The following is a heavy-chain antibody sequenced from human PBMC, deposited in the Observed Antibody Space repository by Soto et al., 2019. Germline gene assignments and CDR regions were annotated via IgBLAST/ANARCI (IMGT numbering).Heavy chain of an antibody. Sequence: QVQLVQSGAEVKKPGASVKVSCKASGYTFTSYAMHWVRQAPGQRLEWMGWINAGNGNTKYSQKFQGRVTITRDTSASTAYMELSSLRSEDTAVYYCARDLATIGIQLCDYWGQGTLVTVSS. CDR1: GYTFTSYA. V-gene: IGHV1-3*01. J-gene: IGHJ4*02. CDR3: ARDLATIGIQLCDY. CDR2: INAGNGNT. D-gene: IGHD5-18*01.